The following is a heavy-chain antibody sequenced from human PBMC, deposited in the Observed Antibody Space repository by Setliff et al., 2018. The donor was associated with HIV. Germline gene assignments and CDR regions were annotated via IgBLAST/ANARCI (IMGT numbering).Heavy chain of an antibody. Sequence: SDTLSLTCAASGYSINSGFSRAWIRQPPGQGPQWIGSIYQSGSIYYNPSLQSRVTISVDSSKNQFSLNLFSVTAADTAVYYCARPRRVRSRAWYWFDIWGQGTLVTVSS. V-gene: IGHV4-38-2*01. CDR1: GYSINSGFS. CDR2: IYQSGSI. J-gene: IGHJ5*02. CDR3: ARPRRVRSRAWYWFDI. D-gene: IGHD6-19*01.